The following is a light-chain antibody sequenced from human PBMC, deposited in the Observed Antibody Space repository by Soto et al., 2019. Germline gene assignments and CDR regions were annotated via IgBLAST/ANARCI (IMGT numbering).Light chain of an antibody. Sequence: QSVLTQPPSVSAAPGQKVTISCSGSGSNLGSNFVSWYQQLPGRAPRLIMYKNDQRPSGVPDRFSGSKSGTSASLAISGLRSEDEAVYHCSTWDDSLTGLVFGGGTKLTVL. CDR2: KND. J-gene: IGLJ3*02. CDR3: STWDDSLTGLV. CDR1: GSNLGSNF. V-gene: IGLV1-47*01.